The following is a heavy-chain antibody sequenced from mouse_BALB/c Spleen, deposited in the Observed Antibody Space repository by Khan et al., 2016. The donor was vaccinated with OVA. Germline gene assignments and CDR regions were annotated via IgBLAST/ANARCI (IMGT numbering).Heavy chain of an antibody. J-gene: IGHJ3*01. CDR1: GYTFTDYI. Sequence: VQLQESGPELVKPGASLKVSCKASGYTFTDYIIGWVKQSTRQGLEWIGDIFPGSDTPYYNEKFKDKATLTVDKSANTAYMQLSSLTSDESAVYFCARGVYAALAYWGQGTLVTVSA. V-gene: IGHV1-75*01. D-gene: IGHD2-14*01. CDR3: ARGVYAALAY. CDR2: IFPGSDTP.